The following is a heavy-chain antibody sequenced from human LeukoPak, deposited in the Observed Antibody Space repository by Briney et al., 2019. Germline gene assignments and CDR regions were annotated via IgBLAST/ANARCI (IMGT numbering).Heavy chain of an antibody. CDR2: MNSDGSST. Sequence: GGSLRLSCAASGFSLSSYWMHWVRQAPGKGLVWVSRMNSDGSSTSYADSVRGRFTISRDNGKNTLYLQMNSLRAEDTAVYYCAKDLGITMTGTAFDIWGQGTMVTVSS. CDR1: GFSLSSYW. CDR3: AKDLGITMTGTAFDI. D-gene: IGHD3-22*01. V-gene: IGHV3-74*01. J-gene: IGHJ3*02.